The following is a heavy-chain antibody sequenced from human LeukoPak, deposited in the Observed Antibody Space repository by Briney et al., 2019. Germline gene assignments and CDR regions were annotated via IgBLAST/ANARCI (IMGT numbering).Heavy chain of an antibody. CDR3: ARGPNILTGYSWQYGMDV. J-gene: IGHJ6*04. V-gene: IGHV4-4*02. CDR1: GGSISSSNW. Sequence: SETLSLTCAVPGGSISSSNWWSWVRPPPEKGLEWIGEIYHSGSTNYNPSLKSRVTISVDKSKNQFSLKLSSVTAADTAVYYCARGPNILTGYSWQYGMDVWGKGTTVTVSS. CDR2: IYHSGST. D-gene: IGHD3-9*01.